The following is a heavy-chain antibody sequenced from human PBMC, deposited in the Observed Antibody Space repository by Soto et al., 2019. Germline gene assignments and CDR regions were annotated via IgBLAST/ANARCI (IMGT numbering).Heavy chain of an antibody. CDR3: ARWGTTGGLDV. Sequence: QVQLVESGGGVVQPGTSLRVSCVGSGFTFRSYVMHWVRQAPGKGLEWVALTSYDGSDKYYDDSVRGRFTISRDNFRTTVELQMDSLRLEDTAFYYCARWGTTGGLDVWGQGTLVSVSS. CDR2: TSYDGSDK. CDR1: GFTFRSYV. V-gene: IGHV3-30*19. D-gene: IGHD3-16*01. J-gene: IGHJ1*01.